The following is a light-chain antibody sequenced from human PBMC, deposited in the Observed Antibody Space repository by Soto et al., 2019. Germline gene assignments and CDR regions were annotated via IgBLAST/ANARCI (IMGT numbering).Light chain of an antibody. CDR3: QQYYKYPLT. CDR2: DAS. Sequence: DIQMTQSPPTLSASVRDRVTITCRASQSIRSWLAWYQQKPGEAPKLLIYDASNLESGVPSRFSASESGTEFTLTISSLQPDDFATYYCQQYYKYPLTFGGGTKVDIK. CDR1: QSIRSW. V-gene: IGKV1-5*03. J-gene: IGKJ4*01.